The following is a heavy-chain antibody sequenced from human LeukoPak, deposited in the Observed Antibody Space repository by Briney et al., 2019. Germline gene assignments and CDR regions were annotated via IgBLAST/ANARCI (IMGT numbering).Heavy chain of an antibody. V-gene: IGHV1-69*05. CDR3: TAAAVSDYFDSSDYFPFDQ. CDR2: LIPMFGTT. D-gene: IGHD3-22*01. Sequence: ASVKVSCKASGGTFSNSAINWVRQAPGQGLEWVGGLIPMFGTTTSAQKFQARVTITTDESTSTAYMELCSLRSQDTAVYYCTAAAVSDYFDSSDYFPFDQWGQGTLVTVSS. CDR1: GGTFSNSA. J-gene: IGHJ4*02.